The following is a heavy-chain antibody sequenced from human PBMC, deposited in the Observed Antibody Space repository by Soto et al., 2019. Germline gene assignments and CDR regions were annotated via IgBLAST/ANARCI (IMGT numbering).Heavy chain of an antibody. CDR3: ARGRGTRIAVAGHFDY. V-gene: IGHV3-21*01. CDR2: ISSSSSYI. CDR1: GFTFSSYS. D-gene: IGHD6-19*01. J-gene: IGHJ4*02. Sequence: GGSLRLSCAASGFTFSSYSMNWVRQAPGKGLEWVSSISSSSSYIYYADSVKGRFTISRDNAKNSLYLQMNSLRAEDTAVYYCARGRGTRIAVAGHFDYWGQGTLVTVSS.